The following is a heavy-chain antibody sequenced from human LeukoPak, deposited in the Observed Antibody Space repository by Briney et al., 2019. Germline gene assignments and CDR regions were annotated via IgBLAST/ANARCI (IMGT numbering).Heavy chain of an antibody. D-gene: IGHD2-15*01. CDR3: AREGDCSGGSCYSTTNFGMDV. V-gene: IGHV3-23*01. Sequence: GGSLRLSCAASGFTFSSYAMSWVRQAPGKRLEWVSAISGGGGTTNYADSVKGRFTISRDNAKNSLYLQMNSLRAEDTAVYYCAREGDCSGGSCYSTTNFGMDVWGQGTTVTVSS. CDR2: ISGGGGTT. CDR1: GFTFSSYA. J-gene: IGHJ6*02.